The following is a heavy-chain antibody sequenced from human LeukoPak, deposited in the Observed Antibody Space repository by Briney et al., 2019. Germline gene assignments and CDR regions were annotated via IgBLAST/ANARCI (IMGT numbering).Heavy chain of an antibody. CDR2: IIPIFGTA. V-gene: IGHV1-69*13. D-gene: IGHD6-25*01. J-gene: IGHJ6*03. CDR1: GGTFSSYA. CDR3: ARWRAAGGYYYYYYMDV. Sequence: SVKVSCKASGGTFSSYAISWVRQAPGQGLEWMGGIIPIFGTANYAQKFQGRVTITADESTSTAYTELSSLRSEDTAVYYCARWRAAGGYYYYYYMDVWGKGTTVTVSS.